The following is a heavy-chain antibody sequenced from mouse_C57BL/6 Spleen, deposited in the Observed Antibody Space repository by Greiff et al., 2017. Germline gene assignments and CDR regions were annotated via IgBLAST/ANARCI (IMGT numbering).Heavy chain of an antibody. CDR2: IYPGSGST. V-gene: IGHV1-55*01. Sequence: QVQLQQPGAELVKPGASVKMSCKASGYTFTSYWITWVKPRPGQGLEWIGDIYPGSGSTNYNEKFKSKATLTVDTSSSTAYMQLSSLTSEDSAVXYCARSPNYGNYGAYWGQGTLVTVSA. J-gene: IGHJ3*01. CDR3: ARSPNYGNYGAY. CDR1: GYTFTSYW. D-gene: IGHD2-1*01.